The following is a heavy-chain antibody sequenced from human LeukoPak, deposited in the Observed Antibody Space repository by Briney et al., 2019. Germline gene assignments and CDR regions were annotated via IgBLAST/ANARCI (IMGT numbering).Heavy chain of an antibody. D-gene: IGHD6-19*01. V-gene: IGHV3-7*01. J-gene: IGHJ4*02. Sequence: GGSLRLSCVASGFTFSRYWMSWVRQAPGKGLEWVAKIRQDGSGEYYLDSVKGRFAISRDNAKNSLYLQMNSLRADDTAVYFCTTGYSSGWYNEGNYWGQGTLVTVSS. CDR3: TTGYSSGWYNEGNY. CDR2: IRQDGSGE. CDR1: GFTFSRYW.